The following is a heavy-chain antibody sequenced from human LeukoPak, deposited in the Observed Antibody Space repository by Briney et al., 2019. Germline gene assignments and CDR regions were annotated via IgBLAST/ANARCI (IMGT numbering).Heavy chain of an antibody. J-gene: IGHJ5*02. D-gene: IGHD3-10*01. CDR3: ARADGSGSSDWFDP. V-gene: IGHV1-2*02. Sequence: ASVKVSCKASGYTFTSYGISWVRQAPGQGLEWMGWINPNSGGTNYAQKFQGRVTMTRDTSISTAYMELSRLRSDDTAVYYCARADGSGSSDWFDPWGQGTLVTVSS. CDR2: INPNSGGT. CDR1: GYTFTSYG.